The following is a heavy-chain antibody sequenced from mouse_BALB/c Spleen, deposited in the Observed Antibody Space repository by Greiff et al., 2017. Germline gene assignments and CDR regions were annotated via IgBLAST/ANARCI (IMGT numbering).Heavy chain of an antibody. Sequence: EVQLQESGAELVKPGASVKLSCTASGFNIKDTYMHWVKQRPEQGLEWIGRIDPANGNTKYDPKFQGKATITADTSSNTAYLQLSSLTSEDTAVYYCARSYYDYDFDYWGQGTTLTVSS. J-gene: IGHJ2*01. V-gene: IGHV14-3*02. CDR1: GFNIKDTY. CDR2: IDPANGNT. CDR3: ARSYYDYDFDY. D-gene: IGHD2-4*01.